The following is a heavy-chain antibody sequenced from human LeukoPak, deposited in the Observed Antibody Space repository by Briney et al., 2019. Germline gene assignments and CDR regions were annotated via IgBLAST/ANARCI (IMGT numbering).Heavy chain of an antibody. Sequence: SQTLSLTCAISGDSVPSSSAAWTWIRQSPSRGLEWLGRTYYRSKWQSDYAVSVKSRIAINPDTSKNQFSLQLNSVTPEDTAVYYCTREWGRGGNSVDYFDYWGQGTLVTVSS. V-gene: IGHV6-1*01. CDR3: TREWGRGGNSVDYFDY. J-gene: IGHJ4*02. CDR2: TYYRSKWQS. CDR1: GDSVPSSSAA. D-gene: IGHD4-23*01.